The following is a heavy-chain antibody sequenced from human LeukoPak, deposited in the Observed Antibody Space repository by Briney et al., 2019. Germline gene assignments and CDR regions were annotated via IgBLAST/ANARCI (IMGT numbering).Heavy chain of an antibody. J-gene: IGHJ4*02. D-gene: IGHD6-6*01. CDR1: GFTFSDYY. CDR2: ISSSGSTI. V-gene: IGHV3-11*01. Sequence: PGGSLRLSCAASGFTFSDYYMGWIRQAPGKGLEWVSYISSSGSTIYYADSVKGRFTISRDNAKNSLYLQMNSLRAEDTAVYYCARGMQQLVREVFDYWGQGTLVTVSS. CDR3: ARGMQQLVREVFDY.